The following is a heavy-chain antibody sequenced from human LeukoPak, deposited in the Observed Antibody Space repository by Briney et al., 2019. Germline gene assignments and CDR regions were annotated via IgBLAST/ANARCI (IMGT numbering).Heavy chain of an antibody. Sequence: GGSLTLSCAASGITVTGNYMSWVRQPPGKGLEWVSFININTDTFYEASVWRRCTISRDNSENTLFLQMNSLIDEDSAGYYFAIAQSWDYLFATWGQGTLVTAS. CDR3: AIAQSWDYLFAT. J-gene: IGHJ5*02. CDR1: GITVTGNY. D-gene: IGHD3-3*01. CDR2: ININTDT. V-gene: IGHV3-53*01.